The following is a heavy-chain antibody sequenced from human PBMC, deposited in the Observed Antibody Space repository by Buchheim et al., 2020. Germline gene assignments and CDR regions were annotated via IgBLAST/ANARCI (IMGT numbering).Heavy chain of an antibody. J-gene: IGHJ6*02. CDR1: GGSVSSGSYY. Sequence: QVQLQESGPGLVKPSETLSLTCTVSGGSVSSGSYYWSWIRQPPGKGLEWIGYIYYSGSTNYNPSLKSRVTISVDTSKNQFSLKLSSVTAADTAVYYCARDGRGWSHYYYYGMDVWGQGTT. D-gene: IGHD6-19*01. CDR2: IYYSGST. V-gene: IGHV4-61*01. CDR3: ARDGRGWSHYYYYGMDV.